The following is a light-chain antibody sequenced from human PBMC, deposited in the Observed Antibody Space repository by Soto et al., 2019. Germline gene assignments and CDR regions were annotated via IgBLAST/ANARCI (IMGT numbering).Light chain of an antibody. J-gene: IGKJ2*01. Sequence: EIVLTQSPATLSLSPGERASLSCRASQSISNCLAWYQQKPGQAPRLLIYDASNRATGIPTRFSGSGSGTDFTLTISSLEPEDLALYYCQQRSMWPPFTFGQGTKVDIK. V-gene: IGKV3-11*01. CDR3: QQRSMWPPFT. CDR1: QSISNC. CDR2: DAS.